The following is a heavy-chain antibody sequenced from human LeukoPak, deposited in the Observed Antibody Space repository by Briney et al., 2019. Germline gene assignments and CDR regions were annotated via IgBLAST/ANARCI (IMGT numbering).Heavy chain of an antibody. J-gene: IGHJ4*02. Sequence: GGSLRLSCAASGFTFRNYVIHWVRQAPGKGLEWLTVISTDGNDKHYADSVKGRFTVARDNSKNTLLLQMNNVRTEDTAVYYCAKDKSVSADYYFDYWGQGTLVTVSS. CDR1: GFTFRNYV. D-gene: IGHD3-10*01. V-gene: IGHV3-30*04. CDR2: ISTDGNDK. CDR3: AKDKSVSADYYFDY.